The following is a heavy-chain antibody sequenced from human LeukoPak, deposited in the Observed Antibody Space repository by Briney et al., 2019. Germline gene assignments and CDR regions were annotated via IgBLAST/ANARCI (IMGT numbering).Heavy chain of an antibody. CDR3: ARDRPLDADDYYGFYYFDY. J-gene: IGHJ4*02. CDR2: INPNSGGT. Sequence: GASVKVSCKASGYTFTGYYMHWVRQAPGQGLEWMGWINPNSGGTNHAHKFQGRVTMTRDTSISTAYMELSRLRSDDTAVYYCARDRPLDADDYYGFYYFDYWGQGTLVTVSS. CDR1: GYTFTGYY. D-gene: IGHD3-10*01. V-gene: IGHV1-2*07.